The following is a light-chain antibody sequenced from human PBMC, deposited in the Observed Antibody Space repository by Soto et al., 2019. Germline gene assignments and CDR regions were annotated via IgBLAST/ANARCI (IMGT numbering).Light chain of an antibody. CDR2: EVS. Sequence: QSALTQPPSASGSPGQSVTISCTGTSSDVGGYNYVSWYQQHPGKAPKLMIYEVSKRPSGVPDRFSGSKSGNTASLTVSGLQSEDEADYYCSSYVGSNKVVFSGGTKLTVL. J-gene: IGLJ2*01. CDR1: SSDVGGYNY. CDR3: SSYVGSNKVV. V-gene: IGLV2-8*01.